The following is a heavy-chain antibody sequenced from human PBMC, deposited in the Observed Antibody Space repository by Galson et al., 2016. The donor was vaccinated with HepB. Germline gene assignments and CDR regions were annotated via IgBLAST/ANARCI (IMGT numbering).Heavy chain of an antibody. J-gene: IGHJ4*02. CDR2: INPNSGGT. V-gene: IGHV1-2*06. CDR3: ASHKDYDWGFDY. CDR1: GYSFTDYY. Sequence: SVKVSCKASGYSFTDYYMHWVRQAPGQGLEWMGRINPNSGGTNYAQKFQGRVTMTRDTSISTAYMELSRLRSDDTAVYYCASHKDYDWGFDYWGQGTLVTVSS. D-gene: IGHD3-22*01.